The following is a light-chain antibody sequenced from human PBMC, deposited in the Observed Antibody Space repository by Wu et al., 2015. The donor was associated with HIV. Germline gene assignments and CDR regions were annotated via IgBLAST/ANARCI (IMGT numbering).Light chain of an antibody. J-gene: IGKJ1*01. CDR1: QTIGDY. V-gene: IGKV1-39*01. CDR3: QQSYNIPVT. CDR2: AAS. Sequence: DIEMTQSPSALSASVGDRVTITCRASQTIGDYLNWYYEKLGEAPKPLIYAASTLRSGVPSRFSGSASGTDFTLTISGLQPEDFATYFCQQSYNIPVTFGQGTRVEI.